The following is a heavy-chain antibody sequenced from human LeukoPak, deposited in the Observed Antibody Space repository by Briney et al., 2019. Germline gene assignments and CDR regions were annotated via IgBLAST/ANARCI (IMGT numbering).Heavy chain of an antibody. V-gene: IGHV3-7*01. CDR2: IKQDGSEE. CDR1: GFTFSSFW. Sequence: GGSLRLSCAASGFTFSSFWMSWFRQAPGKGLEWVANIKQDGSEEYYVDSVKGRFTISRDNAKNSLYLQMNSLRAEDTAVYYCARWEGNGYYFDYRGQGTLVTVSS. J-gene: IGHJ4*02. D-gene: IGHD3-22*01. CDR3: ARWEGNGYYFDY.